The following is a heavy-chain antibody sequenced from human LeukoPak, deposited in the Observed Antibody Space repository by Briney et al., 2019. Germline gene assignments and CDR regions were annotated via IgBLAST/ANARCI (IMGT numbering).Heavy chain of an antibody. CDR1: GFTVATSA. Sequence: AASVKVSCKASGFTVATSAVQWVRQARGQHLEWMGWIVVGSVNTNYAQKFQERVTITRDMSTSTAYMELSSLRSEDTAVYYCAATLTVTTGSTYYGMDVWGQGTTVTVSS. CDR3: AATLTVTTGSTYYGMDV. J-gene: IGHJ6*02. D-gene: IGHD4-17*01. CDR2: IVVGSVNT. V-gene: IGHV1-58*01.